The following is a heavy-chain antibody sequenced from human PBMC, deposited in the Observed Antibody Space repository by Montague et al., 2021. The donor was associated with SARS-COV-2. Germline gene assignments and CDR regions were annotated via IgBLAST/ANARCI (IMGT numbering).Heavy chain of an antibody. J-gene: IGHJ4*02. Sequence: SETLSLTCSVSGDSISTSTFYWGWIRQSPGKGLEWIGTISYNGRTFYNPSLKSRVSIPVDTSKNQFSLYLGSVTAADTAVYYCARGRQHFSMIVVVMTGGEYYFDYWGQGTLVTASS. CDR3: ARGRQHFSMIVVVMTGGEYYFDY. D-gene: IGHD3-22*01. CDR2: ISYNGRT. CDR1: GDSISTSTFY. V-gene: IGHV4-39*02.